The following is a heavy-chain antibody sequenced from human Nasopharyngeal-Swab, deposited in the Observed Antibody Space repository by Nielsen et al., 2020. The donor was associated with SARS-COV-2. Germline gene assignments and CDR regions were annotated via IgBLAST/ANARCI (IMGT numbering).Heavy chain of an antibody. CDR2: IYFSDSRT. D-gene: IGHD1-1*01. J-gene: IGHJ4*02. CDR3: SSWSRSNWFDY. CDR1: GYGAC. Sequence: GESLKISCKASGYGACIGWVRQMPGKGLEWMGNIYFSDSRTVYSQSFEGQVTLSADKAISTAYLQWHSLKASDTAIYFCSSWSRSNWFDYWGLGTPVTVSA. V-gene: IGHV5-51*01.